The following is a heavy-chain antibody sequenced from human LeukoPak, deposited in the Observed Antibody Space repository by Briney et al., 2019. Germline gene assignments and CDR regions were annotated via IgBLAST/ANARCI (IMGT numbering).Heavy chain of an antibody. D-gene: IGHD4-17*01. J-gene: IGHJ4*02. V-gene: IGHV3-9*01. CDR1: GFTFDDYA. CDR2: ISWNSGSI. Sequence: SGGSLRLSCAASGFTFDDYAMHWVRQAPGKGLEGVSGISWNSGSIGYADSVKGRFTISRDNAKNSLYLQMNSLRAEDTALYYCAKDRLIGDDYGDYWGGFDYWGQGTLVTVSS. CDR3: AKDRLIGDDYGDYWGGFDY.